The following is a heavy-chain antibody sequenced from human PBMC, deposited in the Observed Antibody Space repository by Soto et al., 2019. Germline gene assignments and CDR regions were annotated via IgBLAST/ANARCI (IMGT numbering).Heavy chain of an antibody. D-gene: IGHD2-21*02. CDR2: IYYSGST. J-gene: IGHJ4*02. V-gene: IGHV4-39*01. CDR3: ARQRTSVVTQAYFDV. CDR1: GDSISSRRYY. Sequence: SETLSLTCTVTGDSISSRRYYWGWIRQPPGKGLEWIGSIYYSGSTYNNPSLRSRVSMSIDTSKDQFSLKLKSVTAADTALYFCARQRTSVVTQAYFDVWGPGPLVTVSS.